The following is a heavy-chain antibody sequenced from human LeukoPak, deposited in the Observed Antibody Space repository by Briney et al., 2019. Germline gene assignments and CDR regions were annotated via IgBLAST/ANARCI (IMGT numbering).Heavy chain of an antibody. CDR2: ISSSSSTI. CDR3: ARDQARCDYIWGSYRLDAFDI. J-gene: IGHJ3*02. D-gene: IGHD3-16*02. CDR1: GFTFSSYS. Sequence: GGSLRLSCAASGFTFSSYSMNWVRQAPGKGLEWVSYISSSSSTIYYADSVKGRFTISRDNAKNSLYLQMNSLRDEDTAVYYCARDQARCDYIWGSYRLDAFDIWGQGTMVTVSS. V-gene: IGHV3-48*02.